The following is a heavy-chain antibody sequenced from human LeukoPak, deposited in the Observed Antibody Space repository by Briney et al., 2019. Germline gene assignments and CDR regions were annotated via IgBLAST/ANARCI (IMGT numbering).Heavy chain of an antibody. J-gene: IGHJ4*02. D-gene: IGHD3-10*01. V-gene: IGHV3-30-3*01. CDR1: GFTFSSYA. CDR2: ISYDGSNK. Sequence: GSLRLSCAASGFTFSSYAMHWVRQAPGKGLEWVAVISYDGSNKYYADSVKGRFTISRDNSKNTLYLQMNSLRAEDTAVYYCARVWALMFFDYWGQGTLVTVSS. CDR3: ARVWALMFFDY.